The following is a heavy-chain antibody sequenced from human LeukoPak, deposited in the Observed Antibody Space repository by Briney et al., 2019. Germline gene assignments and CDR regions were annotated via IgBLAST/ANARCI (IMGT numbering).Heavy chain of an antibody. CDR1: GGSFSGYY. Sequence: PSETLFLTCAVYGGSFSGYYWSWIRQPPGKGLEWIGEINHSGSTNYNPSLKSRVTISVDTSKNQFSLKLSSVTAADTAVYYCARPKSRGYSYGLKAFDIWGQGTMVTVSS. V-gene: IGHV4-34*01. J-gene: IGHJ3*02. CDR2: INHSGST. CDR3: ARPKSRGYSYGLKAFDI. D-gene: IGHD5-18*01.